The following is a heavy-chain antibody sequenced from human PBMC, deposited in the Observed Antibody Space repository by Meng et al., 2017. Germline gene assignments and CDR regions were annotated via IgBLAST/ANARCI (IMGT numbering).Heavy chain of an antibody. CDR1: GYTFTGYY. D-gene: IGHD3-10*01. J-gene: IGHJ4*02. V-gene: IGHV1-2*06. CDR2: INPNSGGT. Sequence: VQLVQSGAEVKKPGASAKVSCKASGYTFTGYYMHWVRQAPGQGLEWMGRINPNSGGTNYAQKFQGRVTMTRDTSISAAYMELSRLRSDDTAVYYCASELNTYGSGSYAYWGQGTLVTVSS. CDR3: ASELNTYGSGSYAY.